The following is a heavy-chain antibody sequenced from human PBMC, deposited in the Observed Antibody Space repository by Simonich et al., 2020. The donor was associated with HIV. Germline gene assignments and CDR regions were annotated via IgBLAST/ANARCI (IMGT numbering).Heavy chain of an antibody. D-gene: IGHD1-7*01. J-gene: IGHJ4*02. CDR1: GDSIRRNDHY. V-gene: IGHV4-39*01. CDR2: IYFSVST. Sequence: QLQLQESGPGLVKPSETLSLTCSVSGDSIRRNDHYWDWIRQPPGKGLEGIGRIYFSVSTYYTPSLKSRVTMSIDTSKNQFSLKLNSVTAADTAVYYGARRGNWNYRRGAFDFWGQGTLVTISS. CDR3: ARRGNWNYRRGAFDF.